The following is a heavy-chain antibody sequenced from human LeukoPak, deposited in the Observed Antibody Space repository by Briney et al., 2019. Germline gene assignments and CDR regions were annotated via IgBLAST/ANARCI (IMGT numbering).Heavy chain of an antibody. J-gene: IGHJ4*02. Sequence: SETLSLTCAVYGGSFSGYYWSWIRQPPGKGLEWIGEINHSGSTNYSPSLKSRVTISVDTSKNQFSLKLSSVTAADTAVYYCARRVRRAYYDFWSGYLDYWGQGTLVTVSS. CDR3: ARRVRRAYYDFWSGYLDY. CDR2: INHSGST. D-gene: IGHD3-3*01. V-gene: IGHV4-34*01. CDR1: GGSFSGYY.